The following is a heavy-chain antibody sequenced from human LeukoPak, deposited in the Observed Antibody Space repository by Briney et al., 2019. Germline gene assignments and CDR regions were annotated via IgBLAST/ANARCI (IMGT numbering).Heavy chain of an antibody. D-gene: IGHD3-16*01. Sequence: PSETLSLTCTVSGGSISSGGYYWSWIRQHPGKGLEWIGYIYYSGSTYYNPSLKSRVTISVDTSKNQFSLKLSSVTAADTAVYYCARVLGEDSVVPFMFDYWGQGTLVTVSS. CDR1: GGSISSGGYY. CDR3: ARVLGEDSVVPFMFDY. J-gene: IGHJ4*02. CDR2: IYYSGST. V-gene: IGHV4-31*03.